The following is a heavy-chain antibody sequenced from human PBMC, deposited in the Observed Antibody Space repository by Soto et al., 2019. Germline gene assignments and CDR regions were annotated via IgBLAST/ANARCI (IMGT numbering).Heavy chain of an antibody. CDR2: IYYSGDT. CDR1: GGSINNSDYY. V-gene: IGHV4-39*01. D-gene: IGHD5-18*01. Sequence: LSLTCTVSGGSINNSDYYWGWIRQPPGKGLEWIASIYYSGDTYYKPSLKSRVTISVDTSKNQFALKLTSVTAADTAVYYCARGVGGYSYGGLDSWGQGTLVTVSS. J-gene: IGHJ5*01. CDR3: ARGVGGYSYGGLDS.